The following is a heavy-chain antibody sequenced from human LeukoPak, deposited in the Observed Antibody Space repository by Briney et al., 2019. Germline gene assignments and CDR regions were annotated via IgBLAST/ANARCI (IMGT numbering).Heavy chain of an antibody. D-gene: IGHD6-13*01. CDR1: GYTFTGYY. Sequence: ASVKVSCKASGYTFTGYYMHWVRQAPGQGLEWMGWINPNSGGTNYAQKFQGRVTMTRDTSISTAYMELSRLRSDDTAVYYCARVRFSSSWYEYYFDYWGQGTLVTVSS. CDR3: ARVRFSSSWYEYYFDY. V-gene: IGHV1-2*02. CDR2: INPNSGGT. J-gene: IGHJ4*02.